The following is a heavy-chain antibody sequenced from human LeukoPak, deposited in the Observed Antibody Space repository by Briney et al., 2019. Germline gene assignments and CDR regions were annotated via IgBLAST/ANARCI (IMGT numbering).Heavy chain of an antibody. Sequence: GGSLRLSCAAYGFTFSDYYMSWLRQAPGKGLECVSYISSSGSTIYYTDSVKGRFTISRDNAKNSLYLQMNSLRAEDTALYFCARDSAPSIASRPYPDYWGQGTLVTVSS. CDR1: GFTFSDYY. J-gene: IGHJ4*02. V-gene: IGHV3-11*04. D-gene: IGHD6-6*01. CDR3: ARDSAPSIASRPYPDY. CDR2: ISSSGSTI.